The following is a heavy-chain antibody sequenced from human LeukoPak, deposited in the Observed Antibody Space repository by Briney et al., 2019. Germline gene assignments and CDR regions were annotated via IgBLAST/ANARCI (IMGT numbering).Heavy chain of an antibody. J-gene: IGHJ4*02. CDR1: GFTFSDYY. CDR2: ISSSGSTI. V-gene: IGHV3-11*01. CDR3: TTDLSSGYKGSY. Sequence: KTGGSLRLSCAASGFTFSDYYMSWIRQAPGKGLEWVSYISSSGSTIYYADSVKGRFTISRDNAKNSLYLQMNSLRAEDTAVYYCTTDLSSGYKGSYWGQGTLVTVSS. D-gene: IGHD3-22*01.